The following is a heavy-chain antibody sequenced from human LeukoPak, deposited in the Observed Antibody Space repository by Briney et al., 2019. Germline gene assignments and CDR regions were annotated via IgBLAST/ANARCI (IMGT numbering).Heavy chain of an antibody. CDR2: IYSSGST. CDR3: ARSSFKSSGRFDY. Sequence: PSETLSLTCSVSGGSISSFYWSWIRQPAGEGLEWIGRIYSSGSTSYNPSLKSRVTMSVDTSKNQFSLKLSSVTAADTAVYYCARSSFKSSGRFDYWGQGTLVTVSS. V-gene: IGHV4-4*07. D-gene: IGHD6-19*01. J-gene: IGHJ4*02. CDR1: GGSISSFY.